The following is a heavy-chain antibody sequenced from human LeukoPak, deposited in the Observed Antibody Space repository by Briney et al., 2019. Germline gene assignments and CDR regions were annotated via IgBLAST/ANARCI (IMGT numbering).Heavy chain of an antibody. CDR3: AKEGVTTPYYYYYYMDV. Sequence: GGSLRLSCAASGFTFSSYGMHWVRQAPGKGLEWVAFIRYDGSNKYYADSVKGRFTISRDNSKNTLYLQMNSLRAEDTAAYYCAKEGVTTPYYYYYYMDVWGKGTTVTVSS. D-gene: IGHD1-14*01. J-gene: IGHJ6*03. CDR1: GFTFSSYG. V-gene: IGHV3-30*02. CDR2: IRYDGSNK.